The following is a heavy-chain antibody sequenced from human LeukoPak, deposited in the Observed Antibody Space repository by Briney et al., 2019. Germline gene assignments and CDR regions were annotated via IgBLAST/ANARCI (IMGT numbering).Heavy chain of an antibody. V-gene: IGHV3-53*01. Sequence: GGSLRLSCAASGFTVSSNYMSWVRQAPGKGREWVSVIYSGGSTYYADSVKGRLTISRDNSKNTLYLQMNSLRAENTAVYYCAREDYPGVFDYWGQGTLVTVSP. CDR3: AREDYPGVFDY. J-gene: IGHJ4*02. CDR1: GFTVSSNY. D-gene: IGHD4-11*01. CDR2: IYSGGST.